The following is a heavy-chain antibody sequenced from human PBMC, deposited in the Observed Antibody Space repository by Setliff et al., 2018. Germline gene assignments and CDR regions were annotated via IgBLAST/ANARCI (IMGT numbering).Heavy chain of an antibody. D-gene: IGHD1-26*01. CDR2: IYTSWST. CDR1: GVSISSNSYY. CDR3: ATRKSSGRLYYMDV. J-gene: IGHJ6*03. Sequence: SETLSLTCTVSGVSISSNSYYWGWIRQPPGKGLEWIGQIYTSWSTNYNPSLKSRVTISVDTSKNRFSLKLSSVTAADTAVYYCATRKSSGRLYYMDVWGKGTTVTV. V-gene: IGHV4-39*07.